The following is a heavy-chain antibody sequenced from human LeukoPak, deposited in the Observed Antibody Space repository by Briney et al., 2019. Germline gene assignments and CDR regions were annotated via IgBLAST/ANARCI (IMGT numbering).Heavy chain of an antibody. CDR1: GFTFSSYA. V-gene: IGHV3-30*04. J-gene: IGHJ4*02. CDR3: AKDCSSTSCYDY. Sequence: SGGSLRLSCAASGFTFSSYAMHWVRQAPGKGLEWVAVISYDGSNKYYADSVKGRFTISRDNSKNTLYLQMNSLSAEDTAIYYCAKDCSSTSCYDYWGQGTLVTVSS. CDR2: ISYDGSNK. D-gene: IGHD2-2*01.